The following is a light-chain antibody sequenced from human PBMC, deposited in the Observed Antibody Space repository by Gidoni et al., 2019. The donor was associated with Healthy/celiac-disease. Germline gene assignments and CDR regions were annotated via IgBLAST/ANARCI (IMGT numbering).Light chain of an antibody. CDR3: QQYGSSPWT. Sequence: EIVFTQSPGTLSLSPGERATLSCRASQSVSSNYLAWYQQKPGQATRLLIDGATSRASGIPDRCSGSGSGTDFTLTISRLEHEDFAVYYCQQYGSSPWTFGQGTKVEIK. J-gene: IGKJ1*01. V-gene: IGKV3-20*01. CDR1: QSVSSNY. CDR2: GAT.